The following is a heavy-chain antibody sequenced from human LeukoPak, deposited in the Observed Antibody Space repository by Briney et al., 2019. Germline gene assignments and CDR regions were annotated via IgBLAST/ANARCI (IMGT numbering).Heavy chain of an antibody. CDR2: MLYSGST. CDR3: ARSDIWGSYRFLDY. D-gene: IGHD3-16*02. J-gene: IGHJ4*01. CDR1: GASISNFY. V-gene: IGHV4-59*08. Sequence: SETLSLTCTVSGASISNFYWSWIRQAPGQGLEWIGYMLYSGSTDQKPSLRSRVTISVDTSKNQVSLKLSSVTAADTAVYYCARSDIWGSYRFLDYWGQGILVTVSS.